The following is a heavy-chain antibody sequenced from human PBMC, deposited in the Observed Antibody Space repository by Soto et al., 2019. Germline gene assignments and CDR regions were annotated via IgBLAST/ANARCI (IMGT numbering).Heavy chain of an antibody. CDR2: IIPIFGTA. J-gene: IGHJ4*02. D-gene: IGHD3-22*01. CDR1: GGTFSSYA. V-gene: IGHV1-69*13. Sequence: ASVKVSCKASGGTFSSYAISWVRQAPGQGLEWMGGIIPIFGTANYAQKFQGRVTITADESTSTAYMELSSLRSEDTAVYYCARDLVDYDSSGYYYDYWGQGTLVTVSS. CDR3: ARDLVDYDSSGYYYDY.